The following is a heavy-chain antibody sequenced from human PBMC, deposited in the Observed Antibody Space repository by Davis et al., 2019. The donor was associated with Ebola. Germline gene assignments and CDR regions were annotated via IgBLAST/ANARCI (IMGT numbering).Heavy chain of an antibody. V-gene: IGHV4-59*01. Sequence: SETLSLTCGVNGGSFSDYFWSWIRQPPGKGLEWIGYIYYSGSTNYNPSLKSRVTISVDTSKNQFSLKLSSVTAADTAVYYCARSDYRDYFDYWGQGTLVTVSS. J-gene: IGHJ4*02. CDR2: IYYSGST. CDR3: ARSDYRDYFDY. D-gene: IGHD4-11*01. CDR1: GGSFSDYF.